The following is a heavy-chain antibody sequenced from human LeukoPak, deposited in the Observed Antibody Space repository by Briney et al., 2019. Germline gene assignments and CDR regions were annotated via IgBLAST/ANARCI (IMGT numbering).Heavy chain of an antibody. D-gene: IGHD6-19*01. CDR2: ISYDGSNK. V-gene: IGHV3-30-3*01. Sequence: HSGGSLRLSCAASGFTFSSYAMHWVRQAPGKGLEWVAVISYDGSNKYYADSVKGRFTISRDNSKNTLYLQMNSLRAEDTAVYYCARDTLKYSSGLFWYWGQGTLVTVSS. CDR3: ARDTLKYSSGLFWY. J-gene: IGHJ4*02. CDR1: GFTFSSYA.